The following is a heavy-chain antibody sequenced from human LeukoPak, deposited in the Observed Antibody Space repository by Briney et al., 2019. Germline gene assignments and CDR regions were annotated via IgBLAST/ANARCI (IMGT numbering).Heavy chain of an antibody. V-gene: IGHV4-59*01. D-gene: IGHD6-13*01. CDR1: GVSISSYY. CDR2: IYSSGTT. CDR3: ATAVAAAGNWFDP. Sequence: SETLALTCNGSGVSISSYYWSWIGQAPGEGLEWVGYIYSSGTTNYNPSLKSRVTISVDTSTNHFSLKLSSVTAADNAVYYCATAVAAAGNWFDPWGQGTLVTVSS. J-gene: IGHJ5*02.